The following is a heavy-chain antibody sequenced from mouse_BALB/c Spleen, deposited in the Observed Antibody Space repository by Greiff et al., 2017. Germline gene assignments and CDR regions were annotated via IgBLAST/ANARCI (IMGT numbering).Heavy chain of an antibody. CDR1: GFTFSSYA. CDR3: ARVYGYGGRDRNYFDY. V-gene: IGHV5-9-4*01. D-gene: IGHD2-2*01. Sequence: DVQLVESGGGLVKPGGSLKLSCAASGFTFSSYAMSWVRQSPEKRLEWVAEISSGGSYTYYPDTVTGRFTISRDNAKNTLYLEMSSLRSEDTAMYYCARVYGYGGRDRNYFDYWGQGTTLTVSS. J-gene: IGHJ2*01. CDR2: ISSGGSYT.